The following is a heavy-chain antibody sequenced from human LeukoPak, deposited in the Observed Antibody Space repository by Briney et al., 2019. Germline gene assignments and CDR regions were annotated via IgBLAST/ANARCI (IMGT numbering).Heavy chain of an antibody. CDR2: IIPIFGTA. D-gene: IGHD2-2*01. CDR1: GGTFSSYA. CDR3: ARTSCSSTSCSPDYYYYYMDV. J-gene: IGHJ6*03. Sequence: SVKVSCKASGGTFSSYAISWVRQAPGQGLEWMGGIIPIFGTANYAQKFQGRDTITTDESTSTAYMELSSLRSEDTAVYYCARTSCSSTSCSPDYYYYYMDVWGKGTTVTVSS. V-gene: IGHV1-69*05.